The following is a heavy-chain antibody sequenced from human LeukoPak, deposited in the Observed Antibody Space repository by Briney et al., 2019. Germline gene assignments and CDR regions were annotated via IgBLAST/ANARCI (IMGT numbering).Heavy chain of an antibody. V-gene: IGHV4-31*03. CDR1: GGSISSGGYY. D-gene: IGHD1-7*01. CDR3: ARGWSGTTSFSRSRNYYVDY. CDR2: IYYSGST. Sequence: SETLSLTCTVSGGSISSGGYYWSWIRQHPGKGLEWIGYIYYSGSTYYNPSLKSRVTISVDTSKNQFSLKLSSVTAADTAVYYCARGWSGTTSFSRSRNYYVDYWGQGTLVTVSS. J-gene: IGHJ4*02.